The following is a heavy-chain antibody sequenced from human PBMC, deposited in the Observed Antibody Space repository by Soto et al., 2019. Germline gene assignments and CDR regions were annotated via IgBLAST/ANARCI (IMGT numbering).Heavy chain of an antibody. CDR3: AGSSWSYYYGMDV. CDR1: GGSISSGGYY. V-gene: IGHV4-31*03. J-gene: IGHJ6*02. CDR2: IYYSGST. D-gene: IGHD6-13*01. Sequence: PSETLSLTCTVSGGSISSGGYYWSWIRQHPGKGLEWIGYIYYSGSTYYNPSLKSRVTISVDTSKSQFSLKLSSVTAADTAVYYCAGSSWSYYYGMDVWGQGTTVTSP.